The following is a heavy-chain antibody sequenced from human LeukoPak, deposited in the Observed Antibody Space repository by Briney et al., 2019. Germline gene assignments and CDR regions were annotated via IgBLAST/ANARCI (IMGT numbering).Heavy chain of an antibody. Sequence: ASVKVSCKASGYTFTGYYMHWVRQAPGQGLEWMGWINPNSGGTNYAQKFQGRVTMTRDTSISTAYMELSRLRSVDTAVYYCARTPKDYSNFFDYWGQGTLVTVSS. D-gene: IGHD4-4*01. CDR1: GYTFTGYY. CDR2: INPNSGGT. CDR3: ARTPKDYSNFFDY. J-gene: IGHJ4*02. V-gene: IGHV1-2*02.